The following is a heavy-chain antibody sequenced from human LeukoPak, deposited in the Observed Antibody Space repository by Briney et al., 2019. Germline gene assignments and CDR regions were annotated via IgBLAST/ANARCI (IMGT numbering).Heavy chain of an antibody. CDR1: GYTFSTYG. CDR2: ISAYKGNT. Sequence: ASVKVSCKASGYTFSTYGISWVRQAPGQGLEWMEWISAYKGNTYYAQKLQGRVTMTTDTSTSTAYMELRSLGSDDTAIYYCARDLYYYGSGSYYDVFDVWGQGTMVTVSS. D-gene: IGHD3-10*01. CDR3: ARDLYYYGSGSYYDVFDV. V-gene: IGHV1-18*01. J-gene: IGHJ3*01.